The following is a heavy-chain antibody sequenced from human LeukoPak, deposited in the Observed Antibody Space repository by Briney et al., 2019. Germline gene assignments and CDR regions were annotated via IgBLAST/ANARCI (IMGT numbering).Heavy chain of an antibody. D-gene: IGHD3-10*01. CDR2: VYYSGTT. CDR1: GGSISSSDYY. J-gene: IGHJ5*02. V-gene: IGHV4-39*01. CDR3: VRRRGITPNWFDP. Sequence: SETLSLTCTVSGGSISSSDYYWGWIRQPPGKGLEWIGNVYYSGTTFYNPSLKSRVTISMDTSKNQFSLKLTSVTAADTAVYYCVRRRGITPNWFDPWGQGTLVTVSS.